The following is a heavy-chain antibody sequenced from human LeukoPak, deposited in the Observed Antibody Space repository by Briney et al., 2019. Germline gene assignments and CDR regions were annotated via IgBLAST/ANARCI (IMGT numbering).Heavy chain of an antibody. J-gene: IGHJ4*02. CDR1: GVSFSGSA. CDR3: ARAYVFIGLWFGEAFDY. V-gene: IGHV3-73*01. CDR2: IRDKADSYAT. Sequence: GGSLRLSCAASGVSFSGSAMHWVRQASGKGLEWVGRIRDKADSYATAYAASVKGRFSISRDNSKNTLYLQMNSLRAEDTAVYYCARAYVFIGLWFGEAFDYWGQGTLVTVSS. D-gene: IGHD3-10*01.